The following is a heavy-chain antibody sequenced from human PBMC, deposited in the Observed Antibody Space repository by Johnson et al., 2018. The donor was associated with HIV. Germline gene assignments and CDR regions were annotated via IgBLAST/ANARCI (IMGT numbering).Heavy chain of an antibody. D-gene: IGHD1-14*01. CDR3: AKGMGITAFDV. J-gene: IGHJ3*01. CDR1: GFTFSSYA. CDR2: ISYDGSNK. Sequence: QVQLVESGGGVVQPGRSLRLSCAASGFTFSSYAMHWVRQAPGKGLEWVALISYDGSNKYYADSVKGRFTISRDNSKNTLYLQMNSLRAEDTAVYYCAKGMGITAFDVWGHGSLVTVSS. V-gene: IGHV3-30*04.